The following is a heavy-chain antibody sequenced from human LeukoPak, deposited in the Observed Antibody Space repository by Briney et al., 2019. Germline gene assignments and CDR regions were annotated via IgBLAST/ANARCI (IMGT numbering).Heavy chain of an antibody. CDR1: GGSISSGGYY. J-gene: IGHJ3*02. Sequence: PSQTLSLTCTVSGGSISSGGYYWSWIRQHPGKDLEWIGYIYYSGSTYYNPSLKSRVTISVDTSKNQFSLKLSSVTAADTAVYYCARGPYYYDSSGYYVGCAFDIWGQGTMVTVSS. V-gene: IGHV4-31*03. D-gene: IGHD3-22*01. CDR2: IYYSGST. CDR3: ARGPYYYDSSGYYVGCAFDI.